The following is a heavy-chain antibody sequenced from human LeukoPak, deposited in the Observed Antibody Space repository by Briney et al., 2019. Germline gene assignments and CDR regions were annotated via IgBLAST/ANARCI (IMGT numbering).Heavy chain of an antibody. V-gene: IGHV1-46*01. CDR3: ARGDIVVLPAGIPHNWFDP. CDR1: GYTFTSYY. Sequence: ASVKVSCKASGYTFTSYYMHWVRQAPGQGLEWMGIINPSGGSTSYAQKFQGRVTMTRDTSISTAYMELSRLRSDDTAVYYCARGDIVVLPAGIPHNWFDPWGQGTLVTVSS. CDR2: INPSGGST. J-gene: IGHJ5*02. D-gene: IGHD2-2*02.